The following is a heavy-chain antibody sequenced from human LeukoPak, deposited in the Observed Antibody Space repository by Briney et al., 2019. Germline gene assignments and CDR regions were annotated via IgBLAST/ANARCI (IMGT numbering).Heavy chain of an antibody. CDR2: INPSGGST. D-gene: IGHD3-3*01. CDR1: GYTFTSYY. J-gene: IGHJ6*02. CDR3: ARDEYYDFWSGSVGMDV. V-gene: IGHV1-46*01. Sequence: GASVKVSCKASGYTFTSYYMHWVRRAPGQGLEWMGIINPSGGSTSYAQKFQGRVTMTRDTSTSTVYMELSSLRSEDTAVYYCARDEYYDFWSGSVGMDVWGQGTTVTVSS.